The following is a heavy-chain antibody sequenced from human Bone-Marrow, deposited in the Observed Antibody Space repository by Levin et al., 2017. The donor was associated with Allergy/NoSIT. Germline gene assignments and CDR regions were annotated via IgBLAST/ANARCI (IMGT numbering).Heavy chain of an antibody. D-gene: IGHD6-19*01. V-gene: IGHV3-11*01. CDR3: ARFHTSESSRYLGY. CDR2: ISSPGNSI. CDR1: GFIFSDYY. Sequence: PGGSLRLSCAASGFIFSDYYMSWIRQAPGKELEWVSYISSPGNSIYYADSVKGRFTISRDNAKNSLFLQMNSLRAEDTAVYYCARFHTSESSRYLGYWGQGTLVTVSS. J-gene: IGHJ4*02.